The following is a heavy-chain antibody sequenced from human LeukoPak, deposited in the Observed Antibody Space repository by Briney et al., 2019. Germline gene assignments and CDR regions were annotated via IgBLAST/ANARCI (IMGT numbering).Heavy chain of an antibody. CDR1: GGTFSSYA. CDR2: IIPILGIA. J-gene: IGHJ4*02. CDR3: AREDYYDSSGYYYVAY. Sequence: ASVKVSCKASGGTFSSYAISWVRQAPGQGLEWMGRIIPILGIANYAQKFQGRVTITADKSTSTAYMELSSLRPEDTAVYYCAREDYYDSSGYYYVAYWGQGTLVTVSS. D-gene: IGHD3-22*01. V-gene: IGHV1-69*04.